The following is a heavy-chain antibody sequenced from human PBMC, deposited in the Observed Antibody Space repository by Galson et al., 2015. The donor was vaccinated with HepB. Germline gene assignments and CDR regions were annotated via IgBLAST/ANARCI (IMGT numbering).Heavy chain of an antibody. Sequence: SLRLSCAASGFTFSSHAMHWVRQAPGKGLEWVAIISYDGTNKWYADSVKGRFTISRDDSKSTLYLQMNSLRADDTALYYCARDRAIPPYHYYGMDVWGQGTTVTVSS. CDR3: ARDRAIPPYHYYGMDV. J-gene: IGHJ6*02. CDR1: GFTFSSHA. V-gene: IGHV3-30-3*01. D-gene: IGHD2-21*01. CDR2: ISYDGTNK.